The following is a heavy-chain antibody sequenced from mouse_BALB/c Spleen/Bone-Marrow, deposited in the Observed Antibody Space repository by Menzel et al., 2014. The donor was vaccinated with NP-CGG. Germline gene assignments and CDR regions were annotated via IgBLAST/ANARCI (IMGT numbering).Heavy chain of an antibody. Sequence: QGHVKQSGSELRSPGSSVKLSCKDFDSEVFPIAYMSWVRQKPGHGFEWIGDILPSIGRTIYGEKFESKATLGADTVSNTAYLELNSLTSEDSAIYYCARGYYGSMDYWGQGTSVTVSS. D-gene: IGHD2-1*01. CDR3: ARGYYGSMDY. V-gene: IGHV15-2*02. CDR1: DSEVFPIAY. CDR2: ILPSIGRT. J-gene: IGHJ4*01.